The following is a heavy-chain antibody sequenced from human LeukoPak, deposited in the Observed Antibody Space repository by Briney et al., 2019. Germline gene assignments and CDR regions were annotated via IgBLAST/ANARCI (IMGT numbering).Heavy chain of an antibody. CDR3: ARVGIAARSFDY. CDR1: GFTFSSYA. CDR2: ISGSGGST. Sequence: GGSLRLSCAASGFTFSSYAMSWVRQAPGKGLEWVSAISGSGGSTYYADSVKGRFTISRDNSKNTLYLQMNSLGAEDTAVYYCARVGIAARSFDYWGQGTLVTVSS. V-gene: IGHV3-23*01. D-gene: IGHD6-6*01. J-gene: IGHJ4*02.